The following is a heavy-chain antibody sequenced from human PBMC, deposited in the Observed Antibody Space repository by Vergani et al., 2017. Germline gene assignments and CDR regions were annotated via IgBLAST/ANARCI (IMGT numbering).Heavy chain of an antibody. CDR3: AKGEPTYYYDSSGSSNWFDP. CDR2: ISGSGGST. V-gene: IGHV3-23*01. D-gene: IGHD3-22*01. J-gene: IGHJ5*02. Sequence: EVQLLESGGGLVQPGGSLRLSCAASGFTFSSYAMSWVRQAPEKGLEWVSTISGSGGSTYYADSVKGRFTISRDNFKNTLYLQMNSLRAEDTAVYYCAKGEPTYYYDSSGSSNWFDPWSQGTLVTVSS. CDR1: GFTFSSYA.